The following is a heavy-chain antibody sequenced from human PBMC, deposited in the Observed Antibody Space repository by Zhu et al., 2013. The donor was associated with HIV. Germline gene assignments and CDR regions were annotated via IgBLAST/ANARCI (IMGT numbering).Heavy chain of an antibody. Sequence: QVQLVQSGGEVKKPGASVKVSCKASGYTLTGYGISWVRQAPGQGLEWMGWISAYNGDTNYAQKLQGRVTMTTDTSTRTAYLEVRSLRSDDTAIYYCAREDMVVVPAAIPRYYHYGMDVWAKGPRSPSP. D-gene: IGHD2-2*01. CDR2: ISAYNGDT. CDR3: AREDMVVVPAAIPRYYHYGMDV. CDR1: GYTLTGYG. J-gene: IGHJ6*02. V-gene: IGHV1-18*01.